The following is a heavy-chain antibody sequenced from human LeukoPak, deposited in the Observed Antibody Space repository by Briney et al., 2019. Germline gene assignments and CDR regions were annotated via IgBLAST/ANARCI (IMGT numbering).Heavy chain of an antibody. CDR1: GFTFSSYA. Sequence: GGSLRLSCAASGFTFSSYAMHWVSQAPGKGLEWVAVISYDGSNKYYADSVKGRFTISRDNSKNTLYLQMNSLRAEDTAVYYCAREGEITIFGVVIRANYGMDVWGQGTTVTVSS. CDR3: AREGEITIFGVVIRANYGMDV. CDR2: ISYDGSNK. V-gene: IGHV3-30*04. J-gene: IGHJ6*02. D-gene: IGHD3-3*01.